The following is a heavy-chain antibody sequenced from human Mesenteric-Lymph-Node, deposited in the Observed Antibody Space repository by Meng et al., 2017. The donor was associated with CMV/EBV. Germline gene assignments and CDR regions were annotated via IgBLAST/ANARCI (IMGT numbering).Heavy chain of an antibody. J-gene: IGHJ4*02. CDR3: ARSLGGSGSYFDY. D-gene: IGHD3-10*01. V-gene: IGHV3-21*04. CDR2: ISSSSSYI. CDR1: GFTFSSYS. Sequence: GESLKISCAASGFTFSSYSMNWVRQAPGKGLEWVSSISSSSSYIYYADSVKGRFTISRDNAKNSLYLQMNSLRAEDAALYYCARSLGGSGSYFDYWGQGTLVTVSS.